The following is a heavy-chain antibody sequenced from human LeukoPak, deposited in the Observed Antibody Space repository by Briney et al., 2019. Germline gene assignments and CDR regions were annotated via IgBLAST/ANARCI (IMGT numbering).Heavy chain of an antibody. J-gene: IGHJ4*02. Sequence: SETLSLTCTVSGDSINSYYWSWIRQPPGKGLEWIGYIYYSGSTNYNPTLKSRVTMSVDTSKNQVSLKLSSVTAADTAVYYCARHIQQWLPDYWGQGTLVTVSS. CDR2: IYYSGST. CDR3: ARHIQQWLPDY. CDR1: GDSINSYY. V-gene: IGHV4-59*08. D-gene: IGHD6-19*01.